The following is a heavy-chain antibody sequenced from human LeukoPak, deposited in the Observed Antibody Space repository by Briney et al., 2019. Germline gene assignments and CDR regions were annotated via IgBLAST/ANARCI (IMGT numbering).Heavy chain of an antibody. CDR3: AGDPHDSSGHYAGFDY. V-gene: IGHV4-4*07. Sequence: SETLSLTCTVSGGSISSYYWSRIRQPAGRGLEWIGRIYTSGSSNYNPSLNSRVTMSVDTSKNQFSLNLSSVTAADTAVYYCAGDPHDSSGHYAGFDYWGQGTLVTVSS. CDR1: GGSISSYY. J-gene: IGHJ4*02. D-gene: IGHD3-22*01. CDR2: IYTSGSS.